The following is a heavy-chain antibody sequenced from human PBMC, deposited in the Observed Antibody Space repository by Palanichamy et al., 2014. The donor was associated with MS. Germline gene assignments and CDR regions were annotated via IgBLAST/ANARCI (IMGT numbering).Heavy chain of an antibody. Sequence: EVQLLESGGGLVQPGGSLRLSCVASGFTFRTYAMSWVRQAPGKGLEWVAGISDSGSSTNYADSVKGRCTISRDNFENMLNLEMNSLRVEDTAVYYCAKHYDFWSDGRYYNYGMDGWGQGTTVTVSS. J-gene: IGHJ6*02. CDR1: GFTFRTYA. V-gene: IGHV3-23*01. D-gene: IGHD3-3*01. CDR3: AKHYDFWSDGRYYNYGMDG. CDR2: ISDSGSST.